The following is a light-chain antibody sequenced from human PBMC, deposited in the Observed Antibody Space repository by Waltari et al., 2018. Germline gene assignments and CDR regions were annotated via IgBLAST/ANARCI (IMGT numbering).Light chain of an antibody. CDR2: DVY. J-gene: IGLJ1*01. CDR1: NSHVGNYNY. V-gene: IGLV2-11*01. CDR3: CSYADTSTYV. Sequence: QSALTQPRSVSGSPGQSVTISCTGTNSHVGNYNYVSWYQQHPGKAPKVIIYDVYKRPSGVPDRFSGSKSGNTASLTISGLQAEDGADYYCCSYADTSTYVFGTGTQVLVL.